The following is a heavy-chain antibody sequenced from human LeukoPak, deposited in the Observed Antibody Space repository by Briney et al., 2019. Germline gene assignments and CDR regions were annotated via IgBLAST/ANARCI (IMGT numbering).Heavy chain of an antibody. CDR1: GGSFSGYY. D-gene: IGHD3-10*01. V-gene: IGHV4-34*01. CDR2: INHSGST. J-gene: IGHJ6*03. Sequence: SETLSLTCAVYGGSFSGYYWSWIRQPPGKGLEWIGEINHSGSTNYNPSLKSRVTISVDTSKNQFSLKLSSVTAADTAVYYCARGVYGWYGSGSYYNVGYYYMDVWGKGTTVTVSS. CDR3: ARGVYGWYGSGSYYNVGYYYMDV.